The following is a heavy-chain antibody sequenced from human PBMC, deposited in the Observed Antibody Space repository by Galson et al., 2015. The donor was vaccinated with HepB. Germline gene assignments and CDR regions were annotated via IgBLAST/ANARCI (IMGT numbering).Heavy chain of an antibody. D-gene: IGHD2-2*01. Sequence: SLRLSCAASGFTFGDYAMSWFRQAPGKGLEWVGFIRSKAYGGTTEYAASVKGRFTISRDDSKSIAYLQMNSLKTEDTAVYYCTSSPVVPAARGYYYYYYMDVWGKGTTVTVSS. J-gene: IGHJ6*03. V-gene: IGHV3-49*03. CDR3: TSSPVVPAARGYYYYYYMDV. CDR2: IRSKAYGGTT. CDR1: GFTFGDYA.